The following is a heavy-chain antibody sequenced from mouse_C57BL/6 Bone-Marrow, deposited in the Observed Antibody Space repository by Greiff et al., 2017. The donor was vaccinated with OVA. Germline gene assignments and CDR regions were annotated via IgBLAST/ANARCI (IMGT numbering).Heavy chain of an antibody. J-gene: IGHJ2*01. V-gene: IGHV1-72*01. CDR2: IDPNSGGT. Sequence: VQLQQSGAELVKPGASVKLSCKASGYTFTSYWMHWVKQRPGRGLEWIGGIDPNSGGTKYNEKFKSKATLTVDKPSSTAYMQLSSLTSEDSAVYYCARGEANLYYFDYWGQGTTLTVSS. CDR1: GYTFTSYW. CDR3: ARGEANLYYFDY. D-gene: IGHD4-1*02.